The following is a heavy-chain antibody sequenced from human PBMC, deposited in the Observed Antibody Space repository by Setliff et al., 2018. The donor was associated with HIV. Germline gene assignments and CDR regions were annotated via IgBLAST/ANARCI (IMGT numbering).Heavy chain of an antibody. Sequence: SVKVSCKASGYTFTGYYMHWVRQAPGQGLEWMGWINPIFGTANYAQKFQGRVTITTDESTSTAYMELSSLRSEDTAVYYCARERGSGYSFDYWGQGTLVTVSS. CDR2: INPIFGTA. J-gene: IGHJ4*02. D-gene: IGHD5-12*01. CDR1: GYTFTGYY. CDR3: ARERGSGYSFDY. V-gene: IGHV1-69*05.